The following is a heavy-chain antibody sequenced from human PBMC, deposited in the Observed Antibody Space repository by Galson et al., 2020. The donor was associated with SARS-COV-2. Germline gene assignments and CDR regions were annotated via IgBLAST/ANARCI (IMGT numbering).Heavy chain of an antibody. CDR1: GFTFDGYA. CDR2: ISGSGGST. D-gene: IGHD2-15*01. CDR3: AKGRGYCSGGSCYQGGAFDF. Sequence: GGSLRLSCAASGFTFDGYAMSWVRQAPGKGLEWVSTISGSGGSTYYADPVKGRFTTSRDNSRNTLYLQMNSLRGEDTAVYYCAKGRGYCSGGSCYQGGAFDFWGRGTMFTVSS. J-gene: IGHJ3*01. V-gene: IGHV3-23*01.